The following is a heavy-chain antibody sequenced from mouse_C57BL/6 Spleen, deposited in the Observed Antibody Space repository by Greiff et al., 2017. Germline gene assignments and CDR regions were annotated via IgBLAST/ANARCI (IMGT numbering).Heavy chain of an antibody. V-gene: IGHV3-6*01. J-gene: IGHJ2*01. CDR2: ISYDGSN. CDR3: ARRANWDPGYYFDY. CDR1: GYSITSGYY. Sequence: ESGPGLVKPSQSLSLTCSVTGYSITSGYYWNWIRQFPGNKLEWMGYISYDGSNNYNPSLKNRISITRDTSKNQFFLKLNSVTTEDTATYYCARRANWDPGYYFDYWGQGTTLTVSS. D-gene: IGHD4-1*01.